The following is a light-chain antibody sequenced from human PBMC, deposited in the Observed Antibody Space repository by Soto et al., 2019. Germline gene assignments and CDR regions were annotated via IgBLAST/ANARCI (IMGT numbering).Light chain of an antibody. CDR3: MQTIQPAFT. Sequence: EIVMTQSPLSLSVTPGQPASISCKSSQTLLHRDRKTYLYWYLQRTGQPPQLLIHEASNRLSGVPDRFSGSGSGTDFTLKISRVEAEDVGVYYCMQTIQPAFTFGQGTKLEIK. CDR2: EAS. V-gene: IGKV2D-29*01. CDR1: QTLLHRDRKTY. J-gene: IGKJ2*01.